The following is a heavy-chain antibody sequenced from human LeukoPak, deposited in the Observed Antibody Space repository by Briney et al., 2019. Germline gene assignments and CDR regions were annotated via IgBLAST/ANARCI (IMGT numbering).Heavy chain of an antibody. D-gene: IGHD3-10*01. CDR1: RYTFTSYD. CDR3: ARRSGYGSGSYYVDY. Sequence: ASVKVSCKASRYTFTSYDTNWVRQATGQGLEWMGWMNPNRGNTGYAQKFQGRVTITRNTSITTTYLELSSLRSEDAAVYYCARRSGYGSGSYYVDYWGQGTLVTVSS. J-gene: IGHJ4*02. CDR2: MNPNRGNT. V-gene: IGHV1-8*03.